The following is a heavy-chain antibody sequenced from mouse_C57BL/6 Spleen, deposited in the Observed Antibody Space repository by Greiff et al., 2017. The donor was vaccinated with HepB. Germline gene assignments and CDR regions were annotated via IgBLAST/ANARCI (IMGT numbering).Heavy chain of an antibody. J-gene: IGHJ3*01. CDR2: ISDGGSYT. D-gene: IGHD1-1*01. V-gene: IGHV5-4*03. CDR1: GFTFSSYA. CDR3: ARANYYGSSYSAWFAY. Sequence: EVMLVESGGGLVKPGGSLKLSCAASGFTFSSYAMSWVRQTPEKRLEWVATISDGGSYTYYPDNVKGRFTISRDNAKNNLYLQLSHLKSEDTAMYYCARANYYGSSYSAWFAYWGQRTLVTVSA.